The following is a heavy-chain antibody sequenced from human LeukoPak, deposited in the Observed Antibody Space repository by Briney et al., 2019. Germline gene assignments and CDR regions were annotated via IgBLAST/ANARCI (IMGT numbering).Heavy chain of an antibody. D-gene: IGHD2-21*02. J-gene: IGHJ4*02. V-gene: IGHV4-34*01. CDR2: INHSGST. Sequence: SETLSLTCGVYGGSFSDYYCNWIRQPPGKGLEWIGEINHSGSTNYNTSLKSRVTISVDTSKNHFSLKLSSVTAADTAVYYCARVVGNCGGDCYHFDYWGQGTLVTVSS. CDR3: ARVVGNCGGDCYHFDY. CDR1: GGSFSDYY.